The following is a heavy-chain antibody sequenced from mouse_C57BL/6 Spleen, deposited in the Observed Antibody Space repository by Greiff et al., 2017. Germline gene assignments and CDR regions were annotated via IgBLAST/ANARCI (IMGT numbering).Heavy chain of an antibody. D-gene: IGHD1-1*01. CDR1: GYTFTSYW. Sequence: VQLQQPGTELVKPGASVKLSCKASGYTFTSYWMHWVKQRPGQGLEWIGNINPSNGGTNYNEKFKSKATLTVDKSSSTAYMQLSSLTSEDSAVYCCARYTTVDYAMDYWGQGTSVTVSS. CDR3: ARYTTVDYAMDY. J-gene: IGHJ4*01. V-gene: IGHV1-53*01. CDR2: INPSNGGT.